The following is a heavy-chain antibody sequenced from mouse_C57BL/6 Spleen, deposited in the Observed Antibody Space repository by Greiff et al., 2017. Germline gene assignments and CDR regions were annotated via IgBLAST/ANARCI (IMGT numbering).Heavy chain of an antibody. Sequence: QVQLQQSGAELVRPGTSVKVSCTASGFAFTNYSIEWVKQRPGQGLEWIGVINPGSGGSNYTEKFKGKATLTADKSSSTAYLQLSSLTSEDAAVYFCAREGGYAADYWGQGTTLTVSS. CDR3: AREGGYAADY. J-gene: IGHJ2*01. V-gene: IGHV1-54*01. CDR1: GFAFTNYS. CDR2: INPGSGGS. D-gene: IGHD2-2*01.